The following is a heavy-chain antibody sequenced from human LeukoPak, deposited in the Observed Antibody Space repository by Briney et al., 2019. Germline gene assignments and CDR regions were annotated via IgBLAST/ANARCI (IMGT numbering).Heavy chain of an antibody. CDR1: GYTFTGYY. Sequence: ASVKVSCKASGYTFTGYYMHWVRQAPGQGLEWMGWISGYNGNTNYAQRYQGRVTMTTDTSTSTAYMEVRSLRSDDTAVYYCARCFRIVGATTVDYWGQGTLVTVSS. CDR3: ARCFRIVGATTVDY. CDR2: ISGYNGNT. V-gene: IGHV1-18*04. J-gene: IGHJ4*02. D-gene: IGHD1-26*01.